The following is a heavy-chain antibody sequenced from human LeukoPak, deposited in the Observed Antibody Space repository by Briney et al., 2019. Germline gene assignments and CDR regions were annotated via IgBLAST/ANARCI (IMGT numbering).Heavy chain of an antibody. V-gene: IGHV4-39*01. CDR1: GGSISSSSYY. Sequence: SETLSLTCTVSGGSISSSSYYWGWIRQPPGKGLEWIGSIYYSGSTYYNPSLKSRVTISVDTSKNQFSLKLSSVTAADTAVYYCARFYIGSGRFDYWGQGTLVTVSS. J-gene: IGHJ4*02. D-gene: IGHD3-10*01. CDR3: ARFYIGSGRFDY. CDR2: IYYSGST.